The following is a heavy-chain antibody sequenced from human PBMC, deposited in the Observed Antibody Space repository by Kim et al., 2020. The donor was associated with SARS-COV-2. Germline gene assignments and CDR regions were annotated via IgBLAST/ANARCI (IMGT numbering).Heavy chain of an antibody. Sequence: ASVKVSCKASGYTFTNHGITWVRQAPGQGLEWMGWIATYNDGTAYAERVQGRVTMTKDTSTNTAFLELRSLTSDDTAVYYCARDGGRAAGGYDKWGQGTLVIVSS. CDR2: IATYNDGT. CDR3: ARDGGRAAGGYDK. J-gene: IGHJ4*02. CDR1: GYTFTNHG. V-gene: IGHV1-18*01. D-gene: IGHD6-25*01.